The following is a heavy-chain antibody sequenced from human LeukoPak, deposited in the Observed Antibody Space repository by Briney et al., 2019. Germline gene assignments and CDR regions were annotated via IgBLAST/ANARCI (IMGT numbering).Heavy chain of an antibody. D-gene: IGHD1-1*01. CDR2: ISAYNGNT. CDR3: ATDAAAGDWYFDL. J-gene: IGHJ2*01. CDR1: GYTFTSYG. V-gene: IGHV1-18*01. Sequence: ASVKVSCKASGYTFTSYGICWVRQAPGQGLEWMGWISAYNGNTNYAQKLQGRVTMTTDTSTSTAYMELRSLRSEDTAVYYCATDAAAGDWYFDLWGRGTLVTVSS.